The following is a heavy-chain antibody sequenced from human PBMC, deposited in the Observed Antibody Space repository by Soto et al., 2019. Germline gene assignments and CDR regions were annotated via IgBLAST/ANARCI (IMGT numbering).Heavy chain of an antibody. CDR2: IIPIFGTA. D-gene: IGHD1-26*01. J-gene: IGHJ6*02. V-gene: IGHV1-69*13. Sequence: SVKLSCKACGGRFRSYAISWVRQAPDQGLEWMGGIIPIFGTANYAQKFQGRVTITADESTSTAYMELSSLRSEDTAVYYCATYPRGRGYYYGMDVWGQGTTVTSP. CDR3: ATYPRGRGYYYGMDV. CDR1: GGRFRSYA.